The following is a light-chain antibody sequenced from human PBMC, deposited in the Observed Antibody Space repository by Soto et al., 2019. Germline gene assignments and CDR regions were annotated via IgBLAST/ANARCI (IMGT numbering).Light chain of an antibody. J-gene: IGKJ1*01. CDR1: QSVSNNY. Sequence: EMVLTQSPGTLSLSPGERATLSCRASQSVSNNYLAWYQQKPGQAPRLLIYGASNRATGIPDRFSGSGSGTDFTLTISRLEPEGCAVYYCHQYGTSPWTFGQGTKVDIK. CDR3: HQYGTSPWT. CDR2: GAS. V-gene: IGKV3-20*01.